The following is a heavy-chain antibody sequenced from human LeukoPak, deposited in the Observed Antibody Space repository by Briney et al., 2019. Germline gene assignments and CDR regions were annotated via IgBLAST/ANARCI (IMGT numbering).Heavy chain of an antibody. Sequence: SETLSLTCTVSGGXISTSDNYWGWIRQPPGKGLEWIGTISYSGSTYYNPSLKSRVAISIDTSKTQFSLRLSSVTAADTAVYYCARHFDYWGQGTLVTVSS. CDR2: ISYSGST. J-gene: IGHJ4*02. V-gene: IGHV4-39*01. CDR1: GGXISTSDNY. CDR3: ARHFDY.